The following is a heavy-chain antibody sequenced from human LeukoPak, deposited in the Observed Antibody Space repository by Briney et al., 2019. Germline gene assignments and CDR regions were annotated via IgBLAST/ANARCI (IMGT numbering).Heavy chain of an antibody. CDR3: ARDPGTTSRTWKFDP. CDR1: GGSISSYH. D-gene: IGHD2-2*01. J-gene: IGHJ5*02. V-gene: IGHV4-59*01. CDR2: IHNSENT. Sequence: SETLSLTCTVSGGSISSYHWSWIRQPPGKGLEWIGYIHNSENTNYNPSLQSRVTMSLDLSKNQFSLRLNSVTVADTAVYYCARDPGTTSRTWKFDPWGQGTLVTVSS.